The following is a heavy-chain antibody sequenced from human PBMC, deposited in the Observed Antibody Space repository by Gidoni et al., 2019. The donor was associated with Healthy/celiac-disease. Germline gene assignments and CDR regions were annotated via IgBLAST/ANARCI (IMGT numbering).Heavy chain of an antibody. J-gene: IGHJ6*03. CDR1: GGSISSSY. CDR3: ARGRSYNWHDVGNYYYYYMDV. Sequence: QVQLQESGPGLVKPAETLSLTCTVSGGSISSSYWSWIRQPPGKGLELIWYIYYSGNTNYNPSLKSRVTISVDTSKNQFSLKLSSVTAADTAVYYCARGRSYNWHDVGNYYYYYMDVWGKGTTVTVSS. V-gene: IGHV4-59*01. D-gene: IGHD1-1*01. CDR2: IYYSGNT.